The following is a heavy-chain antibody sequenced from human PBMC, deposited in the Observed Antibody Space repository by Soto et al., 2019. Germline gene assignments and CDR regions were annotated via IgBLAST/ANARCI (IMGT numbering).Heavy chain of an antibody. D-gene: IGHD3-3*01. Sequence: SETLSLTCTVSGDSISTFYWSWIRQPPGKGLEWIGYIHYSGSTNYNPSLKSQVIISVDTSKNQFSLKLSSVTAADTAVYFCARVRSNLFDYWGQGTLVTVS. CDR1: GDSISTFY. V-gene: IGHV4-59*01. CDR2: IHYSGST. J-gene: IGHJ4*02. CDR3: ARVRSNLFDY.